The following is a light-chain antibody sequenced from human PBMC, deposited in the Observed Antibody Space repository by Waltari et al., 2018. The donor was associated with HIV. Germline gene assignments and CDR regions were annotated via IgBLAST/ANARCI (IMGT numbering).Light chain of an antibody. CDR1: QGIRSA. CDR3: QQFNSYPLT. J-gene: IGKJ4*01. Sequence: AIQLTQSPSSLSASVGDRVTITCRASQGIRSAVAWYQLKPGKAPKLLIYDASTLKSGVPSRFRGSGSGTDFTLTISSLQPGDFATYYCQQFNSYPLTFGGGSKVELQ. V-gene: IGKV1-13*02. CDR2: DAS.